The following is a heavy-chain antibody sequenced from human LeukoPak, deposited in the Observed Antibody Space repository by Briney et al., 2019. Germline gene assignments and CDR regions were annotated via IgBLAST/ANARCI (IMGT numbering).Heavy chain of an antibody. V-gene: IGHV1-69*04. CDR2: IIPILGIP. CDR1: GYTFINYD. Sequence: ASVKVSCKASGYTFINYDISWVRQTPGQGLEWMGRIIPILGIPNYAQKFQGRVTITAGKSTSTAYMELSSLQSEDTAVYYCAGAQSPYNWFDPWGQGTLVTVSS. CDR3: AGAQSPYNWFDP. J-gene: IGHJ5*02.